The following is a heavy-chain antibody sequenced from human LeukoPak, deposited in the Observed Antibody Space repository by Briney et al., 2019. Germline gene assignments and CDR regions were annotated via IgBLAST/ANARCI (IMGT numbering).Heavy chain of an antibody. J-gene: IGHJ4*02. CDR2: ISGSGGGT. Sequence: PGGSLRLSCAVSEITLSNYGMSWVRQAPGKGLEWVAGISGSGGGTNYADSAKGRFTISRDNPKNTLYLQMNSLRAEDTAVYFCAKRGVAIRVFLVGYHKEAYYFDSWGQGALVTVSS. CDR1: EITLSNYG. D-gene: IGHD3-10*01. V-gene: IGHV3-23*01. CDR3: AKRGVAIRVFLVGYHKEAYYFDS.